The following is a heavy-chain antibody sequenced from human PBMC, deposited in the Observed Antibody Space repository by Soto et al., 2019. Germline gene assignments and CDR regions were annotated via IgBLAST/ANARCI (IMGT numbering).Heavy chain of an antibody. CDR2: IIPISDTT. CDR3: ARSQGSSTSLEIYYYYYYGMDV. Sequence: QVQLVQSGAEVKKPGSSVKVSCKASGGTFSSYAITWVRQAPGQGLEWRGGIIPISDTTNYAQKFQGRVTITADESTSTAYMELSRLRSEDTAVYYCARSQGSSTSLEIYYYYYYGMDVWGQGTTVTVSS. D-gene: IGHD2-2*01. V-gene: IGHV1-69*01. J-gene: IGHJ6*02. CDR1: GGTFSSYA.